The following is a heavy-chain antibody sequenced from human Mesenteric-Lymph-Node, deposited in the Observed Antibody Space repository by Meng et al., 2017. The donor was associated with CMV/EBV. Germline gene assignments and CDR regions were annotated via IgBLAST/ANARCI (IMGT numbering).Heavy chain of an antibody. D-gene: IGHD2-2*01. V-gene: IGHV1-69*05. CDR3: ARERRNYQPPSNYFDY. J-gene: IGHJ4*02. Sequence: GTFSSYAISCVRQAPGQGLEWMGGIIPIFGTANYAQKFQGRVTITTDESTSTAYMELSSLRSEDTAVYYCARERRNYQPPSNYFDYWGQGTLVTVSS. CDR1: GTFSSYA. CDR2: IIPIFGTA.